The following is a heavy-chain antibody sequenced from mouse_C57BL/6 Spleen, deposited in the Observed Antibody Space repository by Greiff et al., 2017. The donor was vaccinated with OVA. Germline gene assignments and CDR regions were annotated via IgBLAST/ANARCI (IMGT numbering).Heavy chain of an antibody. V-gene: IGHV1-80*01. CDR3: ARKIYYSKDDY. Sequence: QVQLQQSGAELVKPGASVKISCKASGYAFSSYCMNWVKQRPGKGLEWIGQIYPGDGDTNYNGKFKGQATLTADKSSSTAYMQRSSLTSEDSAVYFCARKIYYSKDDYWGQGTTLTVSS. CDR1: GYAFSSYC. CDR2: IYPGDGDT. J-gene: IGHJ2*01. D-gene: IGHD2-5*01.